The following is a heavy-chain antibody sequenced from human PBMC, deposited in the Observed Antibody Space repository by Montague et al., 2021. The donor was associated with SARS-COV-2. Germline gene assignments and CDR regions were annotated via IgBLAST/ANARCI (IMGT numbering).Heavy chain of an antibody. CDR3: ARGGDYYNYGLDV. V-gene: IGHV4-59*01. J-gene: IGHJ6*02. CDR2: IYYSGST. D-gene: IGHD2-21*01. CDR1: GGSISNYY. Sequence: SETLSLTCTVSGGSISNYYWSWIRQPPGRGLEWIGYIYYSGSTDYSPSLKSRVTISLDTSKNQFSLKVTSVTAADTAVYYCARGGDYYNYGLDVWGPGTTVTASS.